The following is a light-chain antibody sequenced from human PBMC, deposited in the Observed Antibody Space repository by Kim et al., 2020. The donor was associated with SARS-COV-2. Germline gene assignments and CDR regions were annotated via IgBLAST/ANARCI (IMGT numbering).Light chain of an antibody. Sequence: EIVMTQSPGTLSVSPGERATLSCRASQTINSNLAWYQEKPGQAPRLLIYDASTRATGIPARFSDSGSGTEFTLTISDLQSEDVAVYYCQQYNDWWTFGQGTKLEI. V-gene: IGKV3-15*01. J-gene: IGKJ1*01. CDR2: DAS. CDR3: QQYNDWWT. CDR1: QTINSN.